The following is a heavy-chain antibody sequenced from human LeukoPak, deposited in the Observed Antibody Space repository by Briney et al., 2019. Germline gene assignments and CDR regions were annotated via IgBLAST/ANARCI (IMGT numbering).Heavy chain of an antibody. CDR1: GESINPYY. J-gene: IGHJ3*02. V-gene: IGHV4-4*07. D-gene: IGHD6-13*01. Sequence: PSETLSLTCTVSGESINPYYWNWIRQSAGKGLEWIGHIYKSGTTNFNPSLTSRVTLSLDTSRNQFSLKLRSVTAADTAVYFCARFEFSSSWPPYDVFDIWGQGTMVTVSS. CDR2: IYKSGTT. CDR3: ARFEFSSSWPPYDVFDI.